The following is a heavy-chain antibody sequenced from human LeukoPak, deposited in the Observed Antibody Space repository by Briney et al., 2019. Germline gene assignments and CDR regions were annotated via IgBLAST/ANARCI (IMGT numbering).Heavy chain of an antibody. CDR1: GFTFSSYS. CDR2: ISSSRSYI. V-gene: IGHV3-21*01. CDR3: ASEDYDSSGYLDY. D-gene: IGHD3-22*01. Sequence: GGSLRLSCAASGFTFSSYSMNWVRQAPGKGLEWVSSISSSRSYIYYADSVKGRFTISRDNAKNSLYLQMNSLRAEDTAVYYCASEDYDSSGYLDYWGQGTLVTVPS. J-gene: IGHJ4*02.